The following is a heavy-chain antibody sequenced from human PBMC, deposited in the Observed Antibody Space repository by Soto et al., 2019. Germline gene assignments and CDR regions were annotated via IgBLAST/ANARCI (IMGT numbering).Heavy chain of an antibody. D-gene: IGHD6-6*01. V-gene: IGHV3-30*18. J-gene: IGHJ6*03. Sequence: PGGSLRLSCAASGFTFSSYGMHWVRQAPGKGLEWVAVISYDGSNKYYADSVKGRFTISRDNSKNTLYLQMDSLRAEDTAVYYCAKDLKPSYSSSSGMGYWYYYYYMAVWGKGTTVTVSS. CDR3: AKDLKPSYSSSSGMGYWYYYYYMAV. CDR2: ISYDGSNK. CDR1: GFTFSSYG.